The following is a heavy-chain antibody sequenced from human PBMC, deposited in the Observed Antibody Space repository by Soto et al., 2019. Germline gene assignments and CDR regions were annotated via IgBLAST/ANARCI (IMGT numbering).Heavy chain of an antibody. Sequence: QVQLVQSGAEVKKPGSSVKDSCKASGGTSRSLSITWVRQAPGQGLEWMGGITPLFGIPNYPQKFQGRLTITADKSTGTAYLELSSLRSEDTAVYYCARDTHSAGGWFDTWGRGTLVTVSS. D-gene: IGHD2-15*01. CDR1: GGTSRSLS. CDR3: ARDTHSAGGWFDT. J-gene: IGHJ5*02. CDR2: ITPLFGIP. V-gene: IGHV1-69*17.